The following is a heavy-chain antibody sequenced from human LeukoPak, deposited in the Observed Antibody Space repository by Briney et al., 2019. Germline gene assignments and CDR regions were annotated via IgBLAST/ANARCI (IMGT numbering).Heavy chain of an antibody. CDR2: IKQDGSEK. CDR1: GFTFSSYW. Sequence: RGSLRLSCAASGFTFSSYWMSWVRQAPGKGLEWVANIKQDGSEKYYVDSVKGRFTISRDNAKNSLYLQMNSLRAEDTAVYYCARDLYCSSTSCYDGIFWFDPWGQGTLVTVSS. D-gene: IGHD2-2*01. CDR3: ARDLYCSSTSCYDGIFWFDP. J-gene: IGHJ5*02. V-gene: IGHV3-7*01.